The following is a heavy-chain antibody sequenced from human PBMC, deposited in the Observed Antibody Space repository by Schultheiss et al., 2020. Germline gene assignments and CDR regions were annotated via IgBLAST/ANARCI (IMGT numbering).Heavy chain of an antibody. J-gene: IGHJ6*02. CDR2: IKSKTDGGTT. V-gene: IGHV3-15*07. Sequence: GGSLRLSCAASGFTFSSYSMNWVRQAPGKGLEWVGRIKSKTDGGTTDYAAPVKGRFTISRDDSKNTLYLQMNSLKTEDTAVYYCTTDSPGYGDYEWGGMDVWGQGTTVTVSS. CDR3: TTDSPGYGDYEWGGMDV. D-gene: IGHD4-17*01. CDR1: GFTFSSYS.